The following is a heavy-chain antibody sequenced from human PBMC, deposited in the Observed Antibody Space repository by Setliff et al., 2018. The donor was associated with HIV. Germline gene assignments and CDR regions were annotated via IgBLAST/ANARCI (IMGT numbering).Heavy chain of an antibody. D-gene: IGHD3-16*01. Sequence: GGSLRLSCTTSGFTFGSYGMHWVRQAPGKGLEWVGNIWYGGSEKYYADSVKGRFTISIDKSKNTLYLQMNSLRAEDTAVYYCASGLFNRKGWHGDRWGQGTLVTVSS. J-gene: IGHJ4*02. CDR2: IWYGGSEK. CDR3: ASGLFNRKGWHGDR. V-gene: IGHV3-33*01. CDR1: GFTFGSYG.